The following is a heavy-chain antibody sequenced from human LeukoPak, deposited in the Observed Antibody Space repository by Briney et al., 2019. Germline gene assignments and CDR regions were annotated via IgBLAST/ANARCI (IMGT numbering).Heavy chain of an antibody. CDR3: ARPRYYYDSSGYYFDY. Sequence: GESLKIXCKGSGYSFTSYWIGWVRQMPGKGLEWMGIIYPGDSDTRYSPSFQGQVTISADKSISTAYLQWSSLKASDTAMYYCARPRYYYDSSGYYFDYWGQGTLVTVSS. J-gene: IGHJ4*02. D-gene: IGHD3-22*01. V-gene: IGHV5-51*03. CDR2: IYPGDSDT. CDR1: GYSFTSYW.